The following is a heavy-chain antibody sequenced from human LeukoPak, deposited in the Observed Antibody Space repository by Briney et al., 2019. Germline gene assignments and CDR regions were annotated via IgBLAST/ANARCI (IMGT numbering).Heavy chain of an antibody. Sequence: GESLKISCKGSGYSFTSYWIGWVRQMPGKGLEWMGIIYPGDSDTRYSPSFQGQVTISADKSISTAYLQWSSLKASDTAMYYCARSGGGNSVTNAFDIWGQGTMVTVSS. CDR3: ARSGGGNSVTNAFDI. J-gene: IGHJ3*02. CDR2: IYPGDSDT. D-gene: IGHD4-23*01. CDR1: GYSFTSYW. V-gene: IGHV5-51*01.